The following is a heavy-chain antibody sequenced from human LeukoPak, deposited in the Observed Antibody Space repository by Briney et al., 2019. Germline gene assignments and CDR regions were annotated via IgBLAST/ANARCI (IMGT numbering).Heavy chain of an antibody. CDR3: ARGAYYYED. J-gene: IGHJ4*02. CDR2: IDSSSSYI. V-gene: IGHV3-21*01. CDR1: GFTFSTCS. D-gene: IGHD3-22*01. Sequence: KAGGSLRLSCAASGFTFSTCSMNWVRQAPGKGLEWVASIDSSSSYIYYADSEEGRLTISRDNAKNSLYLQMNSLRAEDTAVYYCARGAYYYEDWGQGTLVTVSS.